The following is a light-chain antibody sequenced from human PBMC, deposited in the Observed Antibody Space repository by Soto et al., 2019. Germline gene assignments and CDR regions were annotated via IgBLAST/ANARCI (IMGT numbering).Light chain of an antibody. CDR2: SAS. Sequence: HVTHSASSLSASLPPRVTIICRASQTIKNYLNWYQQKPGRAPNLLIYSASTLHSGVPSRFSGTKSATDFTLTSTSLQPEDFATYYLQQWYRAPITFGQGTRPE. CDR1: QTIKNY. V-gene: IGKV1-39*01. CDR3: QQWYRAPIT. J-gene: IGKJ5*01.